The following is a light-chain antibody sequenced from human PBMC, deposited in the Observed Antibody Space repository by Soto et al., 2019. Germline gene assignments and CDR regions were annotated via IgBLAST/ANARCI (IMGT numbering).Light chain of an antibody. V-gene: IGLV2-14*01. CDR1: SSDVGGYNY. J-gene: IGLJ1*01. CDR2: DVS. Sequence: QSALTQPASVSGSPGQSITISCTGTSSDVGGYNYVSWYQQHPGKAPKLMIYDVSNGPSGVSNRFSGSKSGNTASLTISGLQAEDEADYYCSSYTSSSTYVFGTWTKLTVL. CDR3: SSYTSSSTYV.